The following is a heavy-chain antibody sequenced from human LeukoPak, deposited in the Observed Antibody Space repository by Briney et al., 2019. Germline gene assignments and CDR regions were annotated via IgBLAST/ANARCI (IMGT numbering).Heavy chain of an antibody. Sequence: PGGSLRLSCAASRFTFSSYWMSWVCQAPGKGLEWVADIKQDGSEKYFADSVKGRFTISRDNAKNSLYLQMNSLRPEDTAVYYCARSTYGAFDIWGQGTRVAVSS. J-gene: IGHJ3*02. CDR1: RFTFSSYW. D-gene: IGHD4-17*01. CDR2: IKQDGSEK. V-gene: IGHV3-7*05. CDR3: ARSTYGAFDI.